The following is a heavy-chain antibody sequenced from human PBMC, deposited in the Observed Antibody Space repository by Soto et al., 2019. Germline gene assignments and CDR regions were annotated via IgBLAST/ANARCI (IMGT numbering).Heavy chain of an antibody. J-gene: IGHJ2*01. D-gene: IGHD3-10*01. CDR2: IWYDGSNK. Sequence: QVQLVESGGGVVQPGRSLRLSCAASGFTFSSYGMHWVRQAPGKGLEWVAVIWYDGSNKYYADSVKGRFTISRDNSKNTLDLQMNSLRAEDTAVYYCARDRPNGITMVRGVNWYFDLWGRGTLVTVSS. CDR3: ARDRPNGITMVRGVNWYFDL. V-gene: IGHV3-33*01. CDR1: GFTFSSYG.